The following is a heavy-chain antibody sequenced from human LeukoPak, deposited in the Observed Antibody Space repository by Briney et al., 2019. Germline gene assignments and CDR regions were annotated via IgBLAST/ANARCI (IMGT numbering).Heavy chain of an antibody. D-gene: IGHD3-22*01. V-gene: IGHV3-23*01. CDR3: AKVQRVFYDRSGPSYYFDY. CDR2: ISGRGGST. CDR1: GFTFSTYA. J-gene: IGHJ4*02. Sequence: GGSLRLSCAASGFTFSTYAMSWVRQAPGKGLEWVSGISGRGGSTYYADSVKGRFTISRDNSKSTLYLQMNSLRAEDTAVFYCAKVQRVFYDRSGPSYYFDYWGQGTLVTVSS.